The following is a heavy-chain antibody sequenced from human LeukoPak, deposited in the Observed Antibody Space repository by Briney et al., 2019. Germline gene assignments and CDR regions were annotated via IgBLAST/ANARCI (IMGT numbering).Heavy chain of an antibody. D-gene: IGHD2-21*02. J-gene: IGHJ4*02. Sequence: PGGSLRLSCAASGFTFSRHWMTWVRQAPGKGLEWVANIKEDGTKKNYVDSVKGRFTISRDNAKNTLYLQLNSLRAEDTAVYYCIRSGGDGNWGYWGQGTLVTVSS. CDR2: IKEDGTKK. CDR3: IRSGGDGNWGY. CDR1: GFTFSRHW. V-gene: IGHV3-7*01.